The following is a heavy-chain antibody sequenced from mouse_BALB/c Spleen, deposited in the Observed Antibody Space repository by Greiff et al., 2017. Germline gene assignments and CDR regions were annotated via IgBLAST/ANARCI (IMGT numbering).Heavy chain of an antibody. CDR3: ARDGNPFDY. CDR1: GFTFSDYY. Sequence: DVMLVESGGGLVKPGGSLKLSCAASGFTFSDYYMYWVRQTPEKRLEWVATISDGGSYTYYPDSVKGRFTISRDNAKNNLYLQMSSLKSEDTAMYYCARDGNPFDYWGQGTTLTVSS. D-gene: IGHD2-1*01. V-gene: IGHV5-4*02. J-gene: IGHJ2*01. CDR2: ISDGGSYT.